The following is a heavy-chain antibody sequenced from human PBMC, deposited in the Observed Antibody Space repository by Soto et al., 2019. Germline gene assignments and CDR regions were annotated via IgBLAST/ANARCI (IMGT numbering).Heavy chain of an antibody. Sequence: EVQLLASGGGLVQPGGSLRLSCAASGFTFTNYAMKWVRQAPGKGLEWISTVGGRDGRTYYADSVKGRFTISKDNSKNTLYLQMNYLRAEDTARYYCAIRVSDYSYFDYWGQGTLVTVSS. D-gene: IGHD3-16*01. J-gene: IGHJ4*02. V-gene: IGHV3-23*01. CDR1: GFTFTNYA. CDR2: VGGRDGRT. CDR3: AIRVSDYSYFDY.